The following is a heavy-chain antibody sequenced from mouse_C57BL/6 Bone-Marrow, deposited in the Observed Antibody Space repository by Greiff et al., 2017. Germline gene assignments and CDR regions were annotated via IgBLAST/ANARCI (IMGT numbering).Heavy chain of an antibody. Sequence: EVKVVESGPELVKPGDSVKISCKASGYSFTGYFMNWVMQSHGKSLEWIGRINPYNGDTFYNQKFKGKATLTVDKSSSTAHMELRSLTSEDSAVYYCARPLLFYGSSGYAMDYWGQGTSVTVSS. CDR2: INPYNGDT. CDR3: ARPLLFYGSSGYAMDY. CDR1: GYSFTGYF. J-gene: IGHJ4*01. V-gene: IGHV1-20*01. D-gene: IGHD1-1*01.